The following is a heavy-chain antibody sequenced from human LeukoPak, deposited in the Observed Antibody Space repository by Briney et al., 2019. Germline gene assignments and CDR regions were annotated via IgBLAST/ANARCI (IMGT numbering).Heavy chain of an antibody. Sequence: GASVKVSCKASGYTFTGYYMHWVRQAPGQGLEWMGWINPNSGGTNYAQKFQGRVTMTRDTSISTAYMELSRLRSDDTAVYYCARRYDISTGYYSGDFDYWGQGTLVTVSS. CDR3: ARRYDISTGYYSGDFDY. V-gene: IGHV1-2*02. CDR1: GYTFTGYY. D-gene: IGHD3-9*01. CDR2: INPNSGGT. J-gene: IGHJ4*02.